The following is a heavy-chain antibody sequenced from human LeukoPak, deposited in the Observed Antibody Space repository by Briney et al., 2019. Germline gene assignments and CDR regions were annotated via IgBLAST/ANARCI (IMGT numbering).Heavy chain of an antibody. CDR3: ARFSGMGNFDY. CDR2: IYTSGST. D-gene: IGHD1-14*01. V-gene: IGHV4-61*02. CDR1: GGSISSGSYY. Sequence: SETLSLTCTVSGGSISSGSYYWSWIRQPAGKGLEWIVRIYTSGSTNYNPSLKSRVTISVDTSKNQFSLKLSSVTAADTGVYYCARFSGMGNFDYWRRGTLVSVSS. J-gene: IGHJ4*02.